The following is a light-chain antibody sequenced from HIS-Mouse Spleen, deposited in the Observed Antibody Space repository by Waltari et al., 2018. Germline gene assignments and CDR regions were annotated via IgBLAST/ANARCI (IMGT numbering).Light chain of an antibody. Sequence: QSALTQPASVSGSPGQSITISCTGTSSDVGIYNLVPGYQQHPGKAPKLMIYEGSKRPSGVSNRFSGSKSGNTASLTISGLQAEDEADYYCCSYAGSSTWVFGGGTKLTVL. CDR2: EGS. J-gene: IGLJ3*02. V-gene: IGLV2-23*01. CDR3: CSYAGSSTWV. CDR1: SSDVGIYNL.